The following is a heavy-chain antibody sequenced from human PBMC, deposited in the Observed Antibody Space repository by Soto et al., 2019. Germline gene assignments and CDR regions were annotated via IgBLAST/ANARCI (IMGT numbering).Heavy chain of an antibody. CDR2: ISGSGGST. CDR1: GFTFSSYA. J-gene: IGHJ4*02. D-gene: IGHD2-15*01. V-gene: IGHV3-23*01. Sequence: EVQLLESGGGLVQPGGSLRLSCVASGFTFSSYAMSWVRQAPGKGLEWVSAISGSGGSTYYADSVKGRFTISRDNSKNTLYLQMNSLRAEDTAVYYCAKDVVVVVAATEGRWGQGTLVTVSS. CDR3: AKDVVVVVAATEGR.